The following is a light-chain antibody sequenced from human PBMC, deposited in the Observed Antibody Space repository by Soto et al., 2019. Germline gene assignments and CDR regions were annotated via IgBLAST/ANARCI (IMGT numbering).Light chain of an antibody. Sequence: QSALAQPASVSGSPGQSITISCTGTSSDVGGYNYVSWYQRHPGKAPKLMIYEVSNRSSGVSNRFSGSKSGNTASLTISGLQAEDEADYYCSSYTSSSIFYVFGTGTKVT. V-gene: IGLV2-14*01. CDR2: EVS. CDR3: SSYTSSSIFYV. J-gene: IGLJ1*01. CDR1: SSDVGGYNY.